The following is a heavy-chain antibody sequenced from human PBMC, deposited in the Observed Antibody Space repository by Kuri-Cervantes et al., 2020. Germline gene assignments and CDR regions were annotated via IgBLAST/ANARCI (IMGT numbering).Heavy chain of an antibody. CDR2: IKQDGSEK. D-gene: IGHD4-17*01. CDR3: AKDSGDFLGYLDY. J-gene: IGHJ4*02. Sequence: GESLKISCAASGFTFSSYWMSWVRQAPGKGLEWVANIKQDGSEKYYGDSVKGRFTISRDSSKNTVYLQMNSLRPEDTAIYYCAKDSGDFLGYLDYWGQGTLVTVSS. V-gene: IGHV3-7*05. CDR1: GFTFSSYW.